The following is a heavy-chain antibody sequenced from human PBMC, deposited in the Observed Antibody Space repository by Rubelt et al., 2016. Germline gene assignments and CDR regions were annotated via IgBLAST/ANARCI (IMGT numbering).Heavy chain of an antibody. J-gene: IGHJ3*02. CDR3: AREEDAILYDSSCHDACDS. CDR2: IIPIFGTA. D-gene: IGHD3-22*01. Sequence: VKKPGSSVKVSCKASGGTFSSYAISWVRQAPGQGLEWMGGIIPIFGTANYAQKFQGRVTITADKSTSTAYMELSSLRSEDTAVYYCAREEDAILYDSSCHDACDSWGQWTMVTVSS. CDR1: GGTFSSYA. V-gene: IGHV1-69*06.